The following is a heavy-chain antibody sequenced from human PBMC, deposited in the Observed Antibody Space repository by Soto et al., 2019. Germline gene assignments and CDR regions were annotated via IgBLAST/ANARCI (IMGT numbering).Heavy chain of an antibody. J-gene: IGHJ5*02. CDR1: DDSINSDKYY. V-gene: IGHV4-39*07. Sequence: ETLSLTCSVSDDSINSDKYYWGWIRQPPGKGLEWIGSIYYRGNAYYNPSLQTRVTISLDKSKSQFSLKLSSVSAADTAVYYCAREMGTWLSNSVFDPWGQGTLVTVSS. CDR2: IYYRGNA. D-gene: IGHD1-7*01. CDR3: AREMGTWLSNSVFDP.